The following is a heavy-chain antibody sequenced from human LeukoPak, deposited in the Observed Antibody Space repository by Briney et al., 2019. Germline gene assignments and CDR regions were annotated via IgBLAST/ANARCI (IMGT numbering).Heavy chain of an antibody. Sequence: GSLRLSCAASGFTFSSYSMNWVRQAPGKGLEWVSSISSSSSYIYYADSVKGRFTISRDNSKNTLYLQMNSLRAEDTAVYYCAKMLGPKTLSPSFDYWGQGTLVTVSS. V-gene: IGHV3-21*04. J-gene: IGHJ4*02. CDR3: AKMLGPKTLSPSFDY. D-gene: IGHD7-27*01. CDR1: GFTFSSYS. CDR2: ISSSSSYI.